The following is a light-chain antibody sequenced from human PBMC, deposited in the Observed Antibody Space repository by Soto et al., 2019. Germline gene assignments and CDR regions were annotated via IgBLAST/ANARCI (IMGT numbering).Light chain of an antibody. CDR3: LLSYCGAPV. J-gene: IGLJ3*02. CDR1: TGAVTSGYY. Sequence: QTVVTQEPSLTVSPGGTVTLTCSSSTGAVTSGYYPNWFQQKPGQAPRALLYSANNTHSWTPPRFSGSLLGGKAALTLSGVQPEDEAEYYFLLSYCGAPVFGGGTKLTVL. V-gene: IGLV7-43*01. CDR2: SAN.